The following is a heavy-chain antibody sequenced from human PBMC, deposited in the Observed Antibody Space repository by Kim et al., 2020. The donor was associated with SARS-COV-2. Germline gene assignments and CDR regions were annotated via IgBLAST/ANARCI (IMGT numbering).Heavy chain of an antibody. CDR1: GYSMGGGDY. J-gene: IGHJ4*02. V-gene: IGHV4-38-2*02. CDR3: ASLAVAGTYYFDY. D-gene: IGHD6-19*01. Sequence: ETLSLTCTVSGYSMGGGDYWGWIRQPPGKGLEWIGSIYHSGSTYYNPSLKSRVTISVDTSKNQFSLTLSSVTAADTAVYYCASLAVAGTYYFDYWGQGT. CDR2: IYHSGST.